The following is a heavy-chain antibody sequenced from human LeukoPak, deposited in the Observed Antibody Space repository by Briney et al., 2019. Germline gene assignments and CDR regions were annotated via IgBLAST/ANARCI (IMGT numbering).Heavy chain of an antibody. Sequence: GGSLRLSCAASGFTFSTYNMNWVRQAPGKGLEWVSSITSSSSYIYYADSVKGRFTISRDNAKSSLYLQMNSLRAEDTAVYYCARGGYSYDWGFDYWGQGTLVTVSS. V-gene: IGHV3-21*01. J-gene: IGHJ4*02. CDR1: GFTFSTYN. D-gene: IGHD5-18*01. CDR2: ITSSSSYI. CDR3: ARGGYSYDWGFDY.